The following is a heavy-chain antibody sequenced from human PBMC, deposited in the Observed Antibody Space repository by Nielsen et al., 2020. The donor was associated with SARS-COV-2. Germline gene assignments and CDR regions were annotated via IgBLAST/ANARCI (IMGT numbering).Heavy chain of an antibody. D-gene: IGHD3-10*01. V-gene: IGHV4-39*01. Sequence: SETLSLTCSVSGGSISSSSYYWGWIRQPPGKGLEWIGSISYRGSTYFNPSLKSRVSISVDTSNNQFSLKLTSATAADTAVYFCARLAVGSVGPWGQGSQVTVSS. CDR1: GGSISSSSYY. CDR2: ISYRGST. CDR3: ARLAVGSVGP. J-gene: IGHJ5*02.